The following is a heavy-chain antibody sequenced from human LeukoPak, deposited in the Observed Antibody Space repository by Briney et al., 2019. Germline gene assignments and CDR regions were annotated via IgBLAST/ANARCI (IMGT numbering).Heavy chain of an antibody. CDR1: GYTFTSYG. D-gene: IGHD3-16*02. CDR2: ISAYNGNT. Sequence: ASVKVSCKASGYTFTSYGISWVRQAPGQGLEWMGWISAYNGNTNYAQKLQGRVTMTTDTSTSTAYMELRSLRSDDTAVYYCARGHDLVGGSYRYTGGGYWGQGTLVTVSS. J-gene: IGHJ4*02. CDR3: ARGHDLVGGSYRYTGGGY. V-gene: IGHV1-18*01.